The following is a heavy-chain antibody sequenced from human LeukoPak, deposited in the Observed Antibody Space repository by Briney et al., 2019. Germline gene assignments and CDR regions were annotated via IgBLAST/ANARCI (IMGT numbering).Heavy chain of an antibody. J-gene: IGHJ4*02. V-gene: IGHV3-30*18. D-gene: IGHD6-19*01. CDR3: AKDGGYSSYNY. CDR1: GFTFSSYG. CDR2: ISYDGSNK. Sequence: GGSLRLSCAASGFTFSSYGMHWVRQAPGKGLEWVAVISYDGSNKYYADSVKGRFTISRDNSKNTLYLQMNSLRAEDTAVYYCAKDGGYSSYNYWGQGTLVTVSS.